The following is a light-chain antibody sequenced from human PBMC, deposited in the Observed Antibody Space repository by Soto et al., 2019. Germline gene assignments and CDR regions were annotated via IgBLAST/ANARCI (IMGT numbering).Light chain of an antibody. J-gene: IGKJ1*01. Sequence: EIVLTQSPGTLSLSPGERATLSCRASQSVSNSYIAWYQQKPGQAPRLLIYGASSRATGIPDRFSGSGSGTAFTLTISRLEPEDFEVYYCQQYGSSPWTFGQGTKVEIK. CDR1: QSVSNSY. CDR3: QQYGSSPWT. CDR2: GAS. V-gene: IGKV3-20*01.